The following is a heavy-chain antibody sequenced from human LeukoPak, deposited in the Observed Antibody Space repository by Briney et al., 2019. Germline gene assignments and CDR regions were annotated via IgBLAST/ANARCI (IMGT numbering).Heavy chain of an antibody. CDR3: AMYGSFFDY. J-gene: IGHJ4*02. D-gene: IGHD2-8*01. Sequence: QPGGSLRLSCAASGFTFSSYEMNWVRQAPGKGLEWVSYISSSGSTIYYADSVRGRFTISGDNAKNSLYLQMNSLRAEDTAVYYCAMYGSFFDYWGQGTLVTVSS. V-gene: IGHV3-48*03. CDR2: ISSSGSTI. CDR1: GFTFSSYE.